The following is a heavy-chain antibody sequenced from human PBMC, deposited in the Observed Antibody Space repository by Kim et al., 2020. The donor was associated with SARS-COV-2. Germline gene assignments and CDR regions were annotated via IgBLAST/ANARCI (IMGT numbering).Heavy chain of an antibody. Sequence: ASVKVSCKVSGYTLTELSMHWVRQAPGKGLEWMGGFDPEDGETIYAQKFQGRVTMTEDTSTDTAYMELSSLRSEDTAVYYCATGCSGGSCYWFDYWGQGTLVTVSS. CDR2: FDPEDGET. D-gene: IGHD2-15*01. CDR3: ATGCSGGSCYWFDY. V-gene: IGHV1-24*01. J-gene: IGHJ4*02. CDR1: GYTLTELS.